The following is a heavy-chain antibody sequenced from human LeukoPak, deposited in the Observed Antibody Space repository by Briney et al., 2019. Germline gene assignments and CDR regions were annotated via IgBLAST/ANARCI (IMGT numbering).Heavy chain of an antibody. V-gene: IGHV4-39*01. Sequence: SETLSLTCTVSGGSISSFSHYWGWIRQPPGKGLEWIGSIYYSGDTYFNPSLKSRVTISVDTSKSHFSLRLSSVTAADTAVYCCARHGNLVVVTSAKGFDYWGQGTLVTVSS. CDR1: GGSISSFSHY. CDR2: IYYSGDT. D-gene: IGHD2-2*01. J-gene: IGHJ4*02. CDR3: ARHGNLVVVTSAKGFDY.